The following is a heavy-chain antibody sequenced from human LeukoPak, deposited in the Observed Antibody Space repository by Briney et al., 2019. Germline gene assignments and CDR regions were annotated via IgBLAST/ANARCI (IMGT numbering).Heavy chain of an antibody. CDR2: ITGRGDAA. Sequence: PGGSLRLTCAASGFTFSSYAMTWVRQAPGRGMEWVSAITGRGDAANDADSVKGRFTISRDNSKSSLYLQMNSLRAEDTAVYYCARDLGDFWSGYYGYWGQGTLVTVSS. V-gene: IGHV3-23*01. D-gene: IGHD3-3*01. CDR1: GFTFSSYA. CDR3: ARDLGDFWSGYYGY. J-gene: IGHJ4*02.